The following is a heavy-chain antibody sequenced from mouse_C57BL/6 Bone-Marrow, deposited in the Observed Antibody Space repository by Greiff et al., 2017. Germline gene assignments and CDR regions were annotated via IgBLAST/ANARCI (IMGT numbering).Heavy chain of an antibody. D-gene: IGHD2-1*01. Sequence: VQLQQSGAELVRPGASVKLSCTASGFNIKDDYMHWVKQRPEQGLEWIGWIDPENGDTEYASKFQGKATITADTSSNTAYLQLSSLTSEDTAVYYCTTPDLLCRPGFACWGQGTLVTVSA. CDR1: GFNIKDDY. CDR2: IDPENGDT. V-gene: IGHV14-4*01. CDR3: TTPDLLCRPGFAC. J-gene: IGHJ3*01.